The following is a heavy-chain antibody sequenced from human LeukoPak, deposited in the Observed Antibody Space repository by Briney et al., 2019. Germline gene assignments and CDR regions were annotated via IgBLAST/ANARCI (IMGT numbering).Heavy chain of an antibody. CDR3: AKVPTPFCSGGTCYLDY. CDR2: ISGSGGST. J-gene: IGHJ4*02. Sequence: GGSLRLSCVASGFTFSSYAMNWVRQAPGKGLEWVSGISGSGGSTYYADSVKGRFTISRDNSKNTLYLQMNSLGAEDTAVYYCAKVPTPFCSGGTCYLDYWGQGTLVTVSS. CDR1: GFTFSSYA. V-gene: IGHV3-23*01. D-gene: IGHD2-15*01.